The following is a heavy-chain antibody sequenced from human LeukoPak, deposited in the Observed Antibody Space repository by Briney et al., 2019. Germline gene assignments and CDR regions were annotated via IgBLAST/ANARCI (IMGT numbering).Heavy chain of an antibody. V-gene: IGHV1-3*01. D-gene: IGHD3-22*01. CDR2: INAGNGNT. CDR3: ARVRSVYYDSNAYDY. J-gene: IGHJ4*02. CDR1: GYIFTSYA. Sequence: GASVKVSCKASGYIFTSYAIHWVRQAPGQRLEWMGWINAGNGNTKYSQKFQGRVTITRDTSAGTAYMELSSLRSEDTAVYYCARVRSVYYDSNAYDYWGQGTRVTVSS.